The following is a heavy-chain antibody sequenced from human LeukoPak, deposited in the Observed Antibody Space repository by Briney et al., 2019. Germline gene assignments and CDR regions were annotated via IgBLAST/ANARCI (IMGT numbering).Heavy chain of an antibody. CDR3: ARGDYGDFQ. Sequence: SXXLSLTCTVSGGSISSYYWSWIRQPPGKGLEWIGYIYYSGSTNYNPSLKSRVTISVDTSKNQFSLKLSSVTAADTAVYYCARGDYGDFQWGQGTLVTVSS. CDR1: GGSISSYY. V-gene: IGHV4-59*01. D-gene: IGHD4-17*01. CDR2: IYYSGST. J-gene: IGHJ4*02.